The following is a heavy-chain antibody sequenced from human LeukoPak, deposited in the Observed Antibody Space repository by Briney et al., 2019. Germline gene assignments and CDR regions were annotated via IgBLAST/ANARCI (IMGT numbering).Heavy chain of an antibody. D-gene: IGHD6-13*01. CDR2: ISGSGGNT. J-gene: IGHJ4*02. CDR3: ARSLTTVAGALDY. V-gene: IGHV3-23*01. Sequence: GGSLRPSCAASKFTFSSYAMSWVRQAPGKGLEWVSTISGSGGNTYYADSVKGRFTISRHNSRNTLYLQMNSLRVEDMAVYYCARSLTTVAGALDYWGQGTLVTVSS. CDR1: KFTFSSYA.